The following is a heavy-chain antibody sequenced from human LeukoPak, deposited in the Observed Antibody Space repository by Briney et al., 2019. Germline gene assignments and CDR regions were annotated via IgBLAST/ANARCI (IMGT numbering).Heavy chain of an antibody. CDR1: GGSISSGGYY. CDR3: ARLGDSSSWSHLDY. J-gene: IGHJ4*02. Sequence: SETLSLTCTVSGGSISSGGYYWSWIRQHPGKGLEWIGYIYYSGSTYYNPSLKSRVTISVDTSKNQLSLKLSSVTAADTAVYYCARLGDSSSWSHLDYWGQGTLVTVSS. V-gene: IGHV4-31*03. D-gene: IGHD6-13*01. CDR2: IYYSGST.